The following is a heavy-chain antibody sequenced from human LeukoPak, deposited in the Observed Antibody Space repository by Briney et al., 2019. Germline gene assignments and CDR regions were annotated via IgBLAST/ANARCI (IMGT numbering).Heavy chain of an antibody. J-gene: IGHJ4*02. CDR1: GGSFSGYY. D-gene: IGHD3-10*01. CDR2: IYHSGST. Sequence: SETLSLTCAVYGGSFSGYYWSWIRQPPGKGLEWIGEIYHSGSTNYNPSLKSRVTISVDKSKNQFSLKLSSVTAADTAVYYCAGSGGYYSYFDYWGQGTLVTVSS. V-gene: IGHV4-34*01. CDR3: AGSGGYYSYFDY.